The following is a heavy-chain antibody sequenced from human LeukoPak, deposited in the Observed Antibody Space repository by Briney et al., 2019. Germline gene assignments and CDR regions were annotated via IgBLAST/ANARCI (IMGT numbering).Heavy chain of an antibody. CDR1: GFTFSSYS. Sequence: PGGSLRLSCAASGFTFSSYSMNWVRQPPGKGLEWIGEINHSGSTNYNPSLKSRVTISVDTSKNQFSLKLSSVTAADTAVYYCARGSNDYVWGSYRYHNWFDPWGQGTLVTVSS. V-gene: IGHV4-34*01. CDR2: INHSGST. J-gene: IGHJ5*02. D-gene: IGHD3-16*02. CDR3: ARGSNDYVWGSYRYHNWFDP.